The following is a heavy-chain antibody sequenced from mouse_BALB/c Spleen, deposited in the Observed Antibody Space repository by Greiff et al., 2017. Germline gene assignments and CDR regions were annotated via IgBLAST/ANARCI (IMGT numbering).Heavy chain of an antibody. V-gene: IGHV1S81*02. CDR1: GYTFTSYW. CDR3: ASPPYGNDGAY. D-gene: IGHD2-10*02. Sequence: QVQLQQPGAELVKPGASVKLSCKASGYTFTSYWMHWVKQRPGQGLEWIGVINPSNGRTNYNEKFTSKATLTVDKSSSTAYMQLSSLTSEDSAVYYCASPPYGNDGAYWGQGTLVTVSA. J-gene: IGHJ3*01. CDR2: INPSNGRT.